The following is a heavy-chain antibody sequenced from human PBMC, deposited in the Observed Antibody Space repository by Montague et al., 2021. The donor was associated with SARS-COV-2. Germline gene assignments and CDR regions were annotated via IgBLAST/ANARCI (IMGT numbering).Heavy chain of an antibody. D-gene: IGHD4-17*01. J-gene: IGHJ5*02. Sequence: SETLSLTCTVSSGSISSHYWSWIRQPPGKGLELIGYVNYGWSTNYNPSLRSRVSISLDTSKNQFSLRLNSVTAADTAVYYCARAVTTGIDWLDAWGQGTLVIVSS. CDR2: VNYGWST. CDR3: ARAVTTGIDWLDA. V-gene: IGHV4-59*11. CDR1: SGSISSHY.